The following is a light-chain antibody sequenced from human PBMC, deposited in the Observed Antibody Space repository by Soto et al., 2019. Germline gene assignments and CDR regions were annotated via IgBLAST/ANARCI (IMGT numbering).Light chain of an antibody. Sequence: DIQMTQSPSTLSASVGDRVTITCRASQSISSWLAWYQQKPGKAPKLLIYDASSLESGVPSRFSGIGSGTEFPLTISSLQPDDFAPYYCQQYNSYSPWTVGQGTKGEIK. CDR2: DAS. V-gene: IGKV1-5*01. CDR3: QQYNSYSPWT. J-gene: IGKJ1*01. CDR1: QSISSW.